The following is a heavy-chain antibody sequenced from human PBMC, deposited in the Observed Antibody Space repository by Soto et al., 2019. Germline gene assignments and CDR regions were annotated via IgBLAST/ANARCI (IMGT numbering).Heavy chain of an antibody. Sequence: ASVKVSCKASGYTLTGYYMHWVRQAPGQGLEWMGWINPNSGGTNYAQKFQGWVTMTRDTSISTAYMELSRLRSDDTAVYYCARQLENAAFDIWGQETMVTVSS. J-gene: IGHJ3*02. V-gene: IGHV1-2*04. CDR1: GYTLTGYY. CDR3: ARQLENAAFDI. CDR2: INPNSGGT. D-gene: IGHD1-1*01.